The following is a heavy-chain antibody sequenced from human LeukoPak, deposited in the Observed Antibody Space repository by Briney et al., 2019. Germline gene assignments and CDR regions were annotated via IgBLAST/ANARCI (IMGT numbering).Heavy chain of an antibody. D-gene: IGHD3-10*01. CDR2: TSAYNDNT. CDR1: GYTFTSYG. V-gene: IGHV1-18*01. Sequence: WASVKVSCKASGYTFTSYGVTWVRQAPGQGPEWMGWTSAYNDNTRYAQKFQGRVTMTTDTSTSTVYMELTSLGSDDTAVYYCARAGASGTYYFRLWGQGTLVTVSS. J-gene: IGHJ4*02. CDR3: ARAGASGTYYFRL.